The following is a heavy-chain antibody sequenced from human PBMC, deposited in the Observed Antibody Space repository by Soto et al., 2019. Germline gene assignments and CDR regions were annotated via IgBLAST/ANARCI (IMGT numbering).Heavy chain of an antibody. D-gene: IGHD2-15*01. J-gene: IGHJ6*03. V-gene: IGHV4-59*01. CDR2: IYYSGST. CDR3: ARVPGAEYCSGGSCYGAYYYYYMDV. Sequence: PSETLSLTCTVSGGSISSYYWSWIRQPPGKGLEWIGYIYYSGSTNYNPSLKSRVTISVDTSKNQFSLKPSSVTAADTAVYYCARVPGAEYCSGGSCYGAYYYYYMDVWGKGTTVTVSS. CDR1: GGSISSYY.